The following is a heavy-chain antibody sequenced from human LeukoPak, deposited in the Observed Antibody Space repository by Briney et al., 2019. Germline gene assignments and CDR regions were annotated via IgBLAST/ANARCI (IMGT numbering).Heavy chain of an antibody. D-gene: IGHD1-26*01. V-gene: IGHV3-43*02. J-gene: IGHJ4*02. CDR1: GFTFDDYA. CDR2: ISGDGGST. CDR3: AKDISGSHYQFDY. Sequence: QPGGSLRLSCAASGFTFDDYAMHWVRQAPGKGLEWVSLISGDGGSTYYADSVKGRFTISRDNSKNSLYLQMNSLRTEGTALYYCAKDISGSHYQFDYWGQGTLVTVSS.